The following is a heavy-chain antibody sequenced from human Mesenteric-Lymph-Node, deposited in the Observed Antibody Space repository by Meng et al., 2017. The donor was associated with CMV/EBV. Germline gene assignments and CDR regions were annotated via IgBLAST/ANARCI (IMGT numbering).Heavy chain of an antibody. CDR3: ARDGITMVRGVIPGSY. CDR2: INPNSGGT. J-gene: IGHJ4*02. Sequence: GYTFTGYYMHWVRQAPGQGLEWMGRINPNSGGTNYAQKFQGRVTMTRDTSISTAYMELSRLRSDDTAVYYCARDGITMVRGVIPGSYWGQGTLVTVSS. D-gene: IGHD3-10*01. CDR1: GYTFTGYY. V-gene: IGHV1-2*06.